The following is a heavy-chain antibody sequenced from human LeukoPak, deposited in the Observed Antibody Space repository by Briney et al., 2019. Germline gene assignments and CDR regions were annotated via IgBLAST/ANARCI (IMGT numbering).Heavy chain of an antibody. CDR3: VRGAVTGQQCDN. J-gene: IGHJ4*02. CDR2: IRYDGSDK. D-gene: IGHD2-21*02. CDR1: GFTFSNYG. Sequence: GGSLRLSCAASGFTFSNYGMHWVRQAPGKGLEWVAFIRYDGSDKYYADSVKGRFTISRDNSKNTLYLQMNSLRDEDTAVYYCVRGAVTGQQCDNWGQGTLVTVSS. V-gene: IGHV3-30*02.